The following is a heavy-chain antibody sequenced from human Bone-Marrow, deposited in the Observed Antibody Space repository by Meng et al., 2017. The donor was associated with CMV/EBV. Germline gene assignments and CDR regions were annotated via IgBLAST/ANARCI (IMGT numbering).Heavy chain of an antibody. CDR2: ISAYNGNT. CDR3: ARERDHYYDSSDFYY. D-gene: IGHD3-22*01. V-gene: IGHV1-18*01. J-gene: IGHJ4*02. CDR1: GYTFTSYG. Sequence: ASVKVSCKASGYTFTSYGISWVRQAPGQGLEWMGWISAYNGNTNYTQKLQGRVTMTTDTSTSTAYMELRSLRSDDTAVYYCARERDHYYDSSDFYYWGQGTLVTVSS.